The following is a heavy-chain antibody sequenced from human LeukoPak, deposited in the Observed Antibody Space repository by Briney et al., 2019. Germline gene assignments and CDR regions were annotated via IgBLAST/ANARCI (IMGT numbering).Heavy chain of an antibody. V-gene: IGHV4-39*01. CDR1: GGSISSSSNY. Sequence: SETLSLTCTVSGGSISSSSNYWGWIRQPPGKGLEWIGSIYYSGSTYYNPSLKSRVTISVDTSKNQFSLKLSSVTAADTAVYYCARLRNDILTGYYIWVFDYWGQGTLVTVSS. J-gene: IGHJ4*02. D-gene: IGHD3-9*01. CDR3: ARLRNDILTGYYIWVFDY. CDR2: IYYSGST.